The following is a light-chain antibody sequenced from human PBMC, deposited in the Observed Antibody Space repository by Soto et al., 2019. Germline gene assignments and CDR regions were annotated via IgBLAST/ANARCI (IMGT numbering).Light chain of an antibody. V-gene: IGLV2-8*01. J-gene: IGLJ2*01. CDR2: EVN. CDR1: GIDDYDYNF. Sequence: QSALTQPPSASGSAGHSVTIPCTGTGIDDYDYNFVSWYQHHPGKVPKLIIFEVNKRPSGVPDRFSGSKSGTTASLTVSGLQADDEADCYCSTFAVSPVIFGGGTKLTVL. CDR3: STFAVSPVI.